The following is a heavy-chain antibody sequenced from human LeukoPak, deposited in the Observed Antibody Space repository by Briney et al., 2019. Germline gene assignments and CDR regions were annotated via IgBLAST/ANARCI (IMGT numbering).Heavy chain of an antibody. CDR2: ISSDGSNK. V-gene: IGHV3-30*04. Sequence: GGSLRLSCAAPGFTFSSYAMHWVRQAPGKGLEWVAVISSDGSNKYYADSVKGRFTISRDNSKNTLYLQMNSLRAEDTAVYYCARDSVAPAVHYYFDYWGQGTLVTVSS. D-gene: IGHD2-2*01. CDR3: ARDSVAPAVHYYFDY. J-gene: IGHJ4*02. CDR1: GFTFSSYA.